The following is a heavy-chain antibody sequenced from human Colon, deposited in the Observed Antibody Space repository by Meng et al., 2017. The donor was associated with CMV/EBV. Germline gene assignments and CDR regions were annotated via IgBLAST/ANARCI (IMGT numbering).Heavy chain of an antibody. J-gene: IGHJ4*02. CDR1: GYTPPSYA. CDR2: VNPDIKTA. D-gene: IGHD6-19*01. Sequence: ASVKVSCKASGYTPPSYAMYWVRQAPGQGLEWLGWVNPDIKTARYSQKFEGRVTMTTNSSTNTVYMDLIGLTSEDTAVYYCARGPRSGWQPDWGQGTLVTVSS. V-gene: IGHV1-8*01. CDR3: ARGPRSGWQPD.